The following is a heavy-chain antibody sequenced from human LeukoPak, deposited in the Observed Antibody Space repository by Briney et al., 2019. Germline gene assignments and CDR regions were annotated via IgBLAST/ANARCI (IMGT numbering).Heavy chain of an antibody. J-gene: IGHJ3*02. D-gene: IGHD3-22*01. CDR3: AGFPDYYDSSGYLPGAFDI. Sequence: SVKVSCKASGGTFSSYAISWVRQAPGQGLEWMGGIIPIFGTANYAQKFQSRVTITADESTSTAYMELSSLRSEDTAVYYCAGFPDYYDSSGYLPGAFDIWGQGTMVTVSS. CDR1: GGTFSSYA. CDR2: IIPIFGTA. V-gene: IGHV1-69*13.